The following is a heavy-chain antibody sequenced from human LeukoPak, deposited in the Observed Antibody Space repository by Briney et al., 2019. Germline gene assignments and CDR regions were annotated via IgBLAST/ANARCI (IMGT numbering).Heavy chain of an antibody. J-gene: IGHJ4*02. CDR2: INGDGSST. D-gene: IGHD3-9*01. V-gene: IGHV3-74*01. Sequence: GRSLRLSCAASGFTFSSDWMHWVRQSPGKGLVWVSRINGDGSSTSYADSVKGRFTISRDNAKNTLYLQMNSLRAEDTAVYYCARGLTDGYFEYWGQGILVTVSS. CDR1: GFTFSSDW. CDR3: ARGLTDGYFEY.